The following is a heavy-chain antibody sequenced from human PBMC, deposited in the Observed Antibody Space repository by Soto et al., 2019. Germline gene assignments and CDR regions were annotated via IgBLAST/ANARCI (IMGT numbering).Heavy chain of an antibody. CDR2: IFQSGST. D-gene: IGHD6-19*01. J-gene: IGHJ5*02. Sequence: SSETLSLTCGVSGGTIRSPDWWTWVRQPPGKGLEWIGEIFQSGSTNYTPSLESRVTISVDKSKNQFSLTLTSVTAADTAVYFCARGRGRYSSGWSWFDPWGQGILVTVPQ. CDR3: ARGRGRYSSGWSWFDP. V-gene: IGHV4-4*02. CDR1: GGTIRSPDW.